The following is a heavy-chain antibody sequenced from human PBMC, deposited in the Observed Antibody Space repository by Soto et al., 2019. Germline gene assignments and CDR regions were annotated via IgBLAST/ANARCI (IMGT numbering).Heavy chain of an antibody. D-gene: IGHD2-2*01. CDR1: GGSISSDDYS. CDR2: IFDSGTT. V-gene: IGHV4-30-2*02. CDR3: ASGGSSFDY. J-gene: IGHJ4*02. Sequence: PSETLSLTCTVSGGSISSDDYSWTWIRQPPGKGLEWIGHIFDSGTTHYNPSLKSRVTISVDTSKNQFSLKVSSVTAADTAVYYCASGGSSFDYWGQGTLVTVSS.